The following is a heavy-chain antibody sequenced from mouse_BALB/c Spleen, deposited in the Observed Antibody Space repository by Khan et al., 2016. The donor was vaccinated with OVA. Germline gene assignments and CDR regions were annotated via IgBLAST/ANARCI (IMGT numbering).Heavy chain of an antibody. D-gene: IGHD1-1*01. Sequence: VQLQQSGADLAKPGASVKMSCKASGYTFTSYWMHWVKQRPGQGLEWIGYIDPSTDYTESNQKFRDKATLTVDKSSPTVYMQLTSLTSEDSACYYVVNHGSSSAWFTYWGQGTLVTVSA. J-gene: IGHJ3*01. CDR2: IDPSTDYT. CDR1: GYTFTSYW. CDR3: VNHGSSSAWFTY. V-gene: IGHV1-7*01.